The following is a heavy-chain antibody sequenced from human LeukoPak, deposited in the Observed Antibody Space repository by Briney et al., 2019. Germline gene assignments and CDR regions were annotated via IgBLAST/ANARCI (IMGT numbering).Heavy chain of an antibody. CDR1: GGTFSSYA. CDR2: IIPIFGTA. CDR3: AREGLHPPSLGYMDV. V-gene: IGHV1-69*13. J-gene: IGHJ6*03. D-gene: IGHD4-11*01. Sequence: ASVKVSCKASGGTFSSYAISWVRQAPGQGLEWTGGIIPIFGTANYAQKFQGRVTITADESTSTAYMELSSLRSEDTAVYYCAREGLHPPSLGYMDVWGKGTTVTVSS.